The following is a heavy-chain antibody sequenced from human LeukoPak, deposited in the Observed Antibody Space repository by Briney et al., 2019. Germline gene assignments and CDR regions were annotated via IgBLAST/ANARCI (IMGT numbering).Heavy chain of an antibody. J-gene: IGHJ4*02. CDR3: AREKQSGRTPFDY. V-gene: IGHV3-30*03. CDR2: ISYDGSNK. D-gene: IGHD2-15*01. CDR1: GFTFSSYG. Sequence: GGSLRLSCAASGFTFSSYGMHWVRQAPGKGLEWVAVISYDGSNKYYADSVKGRFTVSRDNSKNTVYLQMNSLRDDDTAVYYCAREKQSGRTPFDYWGQGSLVTVSS.